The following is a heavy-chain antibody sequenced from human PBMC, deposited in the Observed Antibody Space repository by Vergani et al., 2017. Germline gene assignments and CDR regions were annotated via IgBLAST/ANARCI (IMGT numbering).Heavy chain of an antibody. V-gene: IGHV3-30*18. Sequence: QVQLVESGGSVVQPGRSLRLSCAASGFTFSNYGLHWVRQAPGQGLEWVAVISHDGNKKYYVDSVKGRFTISRDNSKNTLYLYMNSLRADDTAVYYCAKDPRSKEEYYYYYMDVWGKGTTVTVSS. CDR2: ISHDGNKK. J-gene: IGHJ6*03. D-gene: IGHD3-10*01. CDR1: GFTFSNYG. CDR3: AKDPRSKEEYYYYYMDV.